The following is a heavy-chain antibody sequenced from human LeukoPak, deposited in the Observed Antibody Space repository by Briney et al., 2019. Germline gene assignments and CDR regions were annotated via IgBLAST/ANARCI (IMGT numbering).Heavy chain of an antibody. Sequence: GGSLRLSCAASGFTFSSYSMNWVRQAPGKGLEWVSSISSSSSYIYYADSVKGRFTISRDNAKSSLYLQMNSLRAEDTAVYYCAREVISGGSPNWFDPWGQGTLVTVSS. J-gene: IGHJ5*02. CDR1: GFTFSSYS. V-gene: IGHV3-21*01. CDR2: ISSSSSYI. CDR3: AREVISGGSPNWFDP. D-gene: IGHD2-15*01.